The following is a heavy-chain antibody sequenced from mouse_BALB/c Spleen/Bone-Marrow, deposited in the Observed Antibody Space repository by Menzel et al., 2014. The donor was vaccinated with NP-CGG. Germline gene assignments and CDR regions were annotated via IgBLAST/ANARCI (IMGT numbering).Heavy chain of an antibody. V-gene: IGHV8-12*01. CDR2: VYWDDDK. J-gene: IGHJ3*01. Sequence: QVTLKVCGPGILQPSQTLSLTCSFSGFSLNTSNMGVSWIRQPSGKGLEWLSHVYWDDDKRYNPSLKSRLTISKDTSSNQVFLKITSVDTADTATYYCARSYGSSLGFAYWGQGTLVTVSA. CDR1: GFSLNTSNMG. D-gene: IGHD1-1*01. CDR3: ARSYGSSLGFAY.